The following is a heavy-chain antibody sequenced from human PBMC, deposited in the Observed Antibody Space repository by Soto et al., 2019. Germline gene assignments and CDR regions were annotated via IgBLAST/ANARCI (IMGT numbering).Heavy chain of an antibody. CDR2: ISGDNGDT. CDR1: GYTFTNYG. CDR3: VRGASLGYVQY. J-gene: IGHJ1*01. Sequence: QVQLVQSGAEVKKPGASVKVSCKASGYTFTNYGTNWVRQAPGQGLEYMGWISGDNGDTNYAQKVQGRVTMTTDTPRNTTYMELRSLRPDDTAVYYGVRGASLGYVQYWGQGTLVTVSS. D-gene: IGHD6-6*01. V-gene: IGHV1-18*01.